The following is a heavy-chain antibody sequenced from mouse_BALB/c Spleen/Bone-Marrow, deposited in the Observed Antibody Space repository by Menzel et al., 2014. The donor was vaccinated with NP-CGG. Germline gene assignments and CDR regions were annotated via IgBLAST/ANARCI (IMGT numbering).Heavy chain of an antibody. CDR1: GFDFRRYW. Sequence: EVQLQESGGGLVQPGGSLKLSCAASGFDFRRYWMSWVRQAPGKGLEWIGEINPDSSTINYTPSLKDKFIISRDNAKNTLYLQMSKVRSEDTALYYCARQGYYGYSDYWGQGTTLTVSS. V-gene: IGHV4-1*02. CDR3: ARQGYYGYSDY. J-gene: IGHJ2*01. CDR2: INPDSSTI. D-gene: IGHD1-2*01.